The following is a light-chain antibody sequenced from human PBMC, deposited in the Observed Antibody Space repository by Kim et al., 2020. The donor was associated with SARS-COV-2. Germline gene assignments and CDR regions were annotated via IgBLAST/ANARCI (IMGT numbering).Light chain of an antibody. V-gene: IGKV3-20*01. CDR2: SVS. J-gene: IGKJ2*01. Sequence: GGGATHYSRTSQSVRSICLAWYQQKSGQATRRLIYSVSTRATGIPERFSGSGSGTDFTLTISRLEPEDSAMYYCQQDSNRPPYTVGQGNKREIK. CDR3: QQDSNRPPYT. CDR1: QSVRSIC.